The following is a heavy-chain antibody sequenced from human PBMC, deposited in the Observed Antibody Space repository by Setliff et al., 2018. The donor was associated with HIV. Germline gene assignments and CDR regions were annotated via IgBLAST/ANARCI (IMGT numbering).Heavy chain of an antibody. CDR1: GGSFSGYY. D-gene: IGHD6-13*01. Sequence: PSETLSLTCAVYGGSFSGYYWSWIRQPPGKGLEWIGEINHSGSTNYNPSLKSRVTISVDTSKNLFSLKLTSVTAADTAVYYCARHIPSYSSSWYYFDYWGQGALVTSPQ. CDR2: INHSGST. CDR3: ARHIPSYSSSWYYFDY. V-gene: IGHV4-34*01. J-gene: IGHJ4*02.